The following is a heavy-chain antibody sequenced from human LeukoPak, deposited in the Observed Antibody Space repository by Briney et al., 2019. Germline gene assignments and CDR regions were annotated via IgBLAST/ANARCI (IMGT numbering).Heavy chain of an antibody. V-gene: IGHV3-21*01. Sequence: PGGSLRLSCAASGFTFSSYNFNWVRQAPGKGLEWVSSISSSSSYIYYADSLKGRFTISRDNAKNSLYLQMNNLGAEDTAVYYCARVHSWAGNQYGSGSYDYWGQGTLVTVSS. CDR2: ISSSSSYI. J-gene: IGHJ4*02. CDR3: ARVHSWAGNQYGSGSYDY. D-gene: IGHD3-10*01. CDR1: GFTFSSYN.